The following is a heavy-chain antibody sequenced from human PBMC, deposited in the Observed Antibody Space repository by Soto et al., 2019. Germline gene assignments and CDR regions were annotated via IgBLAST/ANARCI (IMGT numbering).Heavy chain of an antibody. CDR1: GFTFTSYA. Sequence: EVQLLESGGGLVQPGGSLRLSCAASGFTFTSYAMSWVRQAPGKGPEWVSGISADGARTYYADSVKGRFSISRDNSKNMLYVQMSSLRVEDTAIYYCAKDEGRFLKYYFNFGVDAWGRGTTVTVS. CDR2: ISADGART. D-gene: IGHD3-3*01. J-gene: IGHJ6*02. V-gene: IGHV3-23*01. CDR3: AKDEGRFLKYYFNFGVDA.